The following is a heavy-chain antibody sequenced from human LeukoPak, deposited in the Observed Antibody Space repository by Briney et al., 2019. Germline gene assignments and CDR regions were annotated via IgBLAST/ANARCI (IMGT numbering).Heavy chain of an antibody. J-gene: IGHJ4*02. CDR1: GFSLSPSKMC. CDR3: ARIPGYSSSWRQYYFDY. D-gene: IGHD6-13*01. Sequence: SGPTLVNPTQTLTLTCTFSGFSLSPSKMCVSWIRQPLGMALECIARIDWDDDKYYSTSLKTRLTISKDTSKNQVVLTMTNMDPVDTATYYCARIPGYSSSWRQYYFDYWGQGTLVTVSS. CDR2: IDWDDDK. V-gene: IGHV2-70*10.